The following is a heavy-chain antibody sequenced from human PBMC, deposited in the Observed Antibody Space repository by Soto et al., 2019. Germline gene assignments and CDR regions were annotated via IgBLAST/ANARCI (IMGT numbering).Heavy chain of an antibody. CDR1: GTSITIFY. J-gene: IGHJ6*02. CDR3: ARGYYDGRHGMDV. CDR2: IYYTGST. D-gene: IGHD3-16*01. V-gene: IGHV4-59*01. Sequence: PSDPLSLTCTVSGTSITIFYWHWIRQPPGKPLEWFGSIYYTGSTNYTPSLKSRVTMSIDTSKNQLSLKLNSVTAADTAVYYCARGYYDGRHGMDVWGQGSTVTVSS.